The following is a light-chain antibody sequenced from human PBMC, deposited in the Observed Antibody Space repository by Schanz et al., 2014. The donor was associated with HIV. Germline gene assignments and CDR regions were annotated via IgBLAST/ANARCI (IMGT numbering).Light chain of an antibody. CDR3: QSYDNNLSGGV. V-gene: IGLV1-40*01. CDR1: TSNIGANYD. Sequence: QSVLTQAPSVSGAPGQGVTISCTGSTSNIGANYDVHWYQNLPGAAPKLLIYGTTNRPSGVPDRFSGSRSGTSASLAITWLQAEDEADYYCQSYDNNLSGGVFGGGTKLTVL. CDR2: GTT. J-gene: IGLJ3*02.